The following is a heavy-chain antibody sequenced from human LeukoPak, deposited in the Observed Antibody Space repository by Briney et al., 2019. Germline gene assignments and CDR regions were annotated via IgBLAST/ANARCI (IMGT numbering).Heavy chain of an antibody. CDR1: GGSINSYY. V-gene: IGHV4-59*08. J-gene: IGHJ3*02. CDR3: ARLKARDAFDI. CDR2: IYYSGSA. Sequence: SETLSLTCTVSGGSINSYYWSWIRQPPGKGLEWIGYIYYSGSANYNPSLKSRVTMSVHTSKNQFSLKLSSVTAADTAVYYCARLKARDAFDIWGQGTMVTVSS.